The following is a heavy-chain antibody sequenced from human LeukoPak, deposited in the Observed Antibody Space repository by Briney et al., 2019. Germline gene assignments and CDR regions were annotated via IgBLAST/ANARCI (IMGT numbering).Heavy chain of an antibody. Sequence: GGSLRLSCAASGFTVSSNYMSWVRQAPGKGLEWVSAISGSGGSTYYADSVKGRFTISRDNSKNTLYLQMNSLRAEDTAVYYCAKLSPMIVVVIAPFDYWGQGTLVTVSS. D-gene: IGHD3-22*01. CDR2: ISGSGGST. J-gene: IGHJ4*02. CDR3: AKLSPMIVVVIAPFDY. V-gene: IGHV3-23*01. CDR1: GFTVSSNY.